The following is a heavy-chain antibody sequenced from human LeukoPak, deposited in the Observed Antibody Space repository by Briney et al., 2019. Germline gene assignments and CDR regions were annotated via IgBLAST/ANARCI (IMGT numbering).Heavy chain of an antibody. Sequence: SVSCKVCGYTLSELYMHGVSQAPGKGLEGVADIKQEGREKHYVDSVKGGHTISRDNAKNSLYLQMNSLRAEDTAVYYCAKISRHQWLRPDDWGQGTLVTVSS. V-gene: IGHV3-7*01. CDR2: IKQEGREK. CDR1: GYTLSELY. D-gene: IGHD6-19*01. CDR3: AKISRHQWLRPDD. J-gene: IGHJ4*02.